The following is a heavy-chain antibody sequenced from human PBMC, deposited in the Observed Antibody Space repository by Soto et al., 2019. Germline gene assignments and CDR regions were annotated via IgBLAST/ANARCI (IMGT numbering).Heavy chain of an antibody. CDR2: IRYDGSNI. Sequence: QVQLVESGGGVVQPGRSLRLSCAASGFTFSGLGMHWVRQAPGKGLEWVAVIRYDGSNIYYADAVKGRFTISRDNSKDTLYLQMNSLRAYDTAVYYCARDGVGHTTFFGYFVYWGQGTLVTVSS. D-gene: IGHD1-26*01. CDR1: GFTFSGLG. J-gene: IGHJ4*02. CDR3: ARDGVGHTTFFGYFVY. V-gene: IGHV3-33*01.